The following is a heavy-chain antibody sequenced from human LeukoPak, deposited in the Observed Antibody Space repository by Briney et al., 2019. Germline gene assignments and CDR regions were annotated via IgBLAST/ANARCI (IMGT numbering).Heavy chain of an antibody. D-gene: IGHD6-13*01. CDR3: AKVPHKSSEAVALPLNWFDP. V-gene: IGHV3-23*01. J-gene: IGHJ5*02. Sequence: GGSLRLSCAASGFTFSSYAMSWVRQAPGKGLEWVSAISGSGGSTYYADSVKGRFTISRDNSKNTLYLQMNSLRAEDTAVYYCAKVPHKSSEAVALPLNWFDPWGQGTLVTVSS. CDR2: ISGSGGST. CDR1: GFTFSSYA.